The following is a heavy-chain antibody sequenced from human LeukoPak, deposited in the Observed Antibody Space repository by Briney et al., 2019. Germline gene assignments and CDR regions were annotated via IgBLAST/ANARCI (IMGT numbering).Heavy chain of an antibody. V-gene: IGHV4-59*08. J-gene: IGHJ4*02. Sequence: PSETLSLTCTVSGGSISSYYWSWIRQPPGKGLEWIGYIYYSGSTNYNPSLRSRVTISVDTSKNQFSLKLSSVTAADTAVYYCARHNEWLGVLDYWGQGTLVTVSS. CDR1: GGSISSYY. CDR3: ARHNEWLGVLDY. CDR2: IYYSGST. D-gene: IGHD6-19*01.